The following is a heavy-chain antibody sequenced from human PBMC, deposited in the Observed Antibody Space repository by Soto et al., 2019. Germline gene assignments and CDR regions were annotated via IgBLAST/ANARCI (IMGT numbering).Heavy chain of an antibody. Sequence: SETLSLTCTVSGGSISSYYWSWIRQPPGKGLEWIGYIYYSGSTNYNPSLKSRVTISVDTSKNQFSLKLSSVTAADTAVYYCAREAATHTRHAFDIWGQGTMVTVSS. J-gene: IGHJ3*02. CDR3: AREAATHTRHAFDI. V-gene: IGHV4-59*01. D-gene: IGHD6-25*01. CDR1: GGSISSYY. CDR2: IYYSGST.